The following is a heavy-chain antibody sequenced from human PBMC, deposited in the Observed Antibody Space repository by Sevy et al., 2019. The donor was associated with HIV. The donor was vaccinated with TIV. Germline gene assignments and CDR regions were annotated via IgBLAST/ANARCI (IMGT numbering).Heavy chain of an antibody. CDR3: ARDGFLWFGELGGAFDI. V-gene: IGHV4-31*03. CDR2: IYYSGST. J-gene: IGHJ3*02. Sequence: SETLSLTCTVSGGSISSGGYYWSWIRQHPGKGLEWIGYIYYSGSTYYNPSLKSRVTISVDTSKNQFSLKLSSVTAADTAVYYCARDGFLWFGELGGAFDIRGQGTMVTVSS. CDR1: GGSISSGGYY. D-gene: IGHD3-10*01.